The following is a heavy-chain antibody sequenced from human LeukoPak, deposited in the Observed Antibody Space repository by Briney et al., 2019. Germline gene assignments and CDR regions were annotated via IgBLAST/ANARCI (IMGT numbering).Heavy chain of an antibody. V-gene: IGHV4-34*01. J-gene: IGHJ4*02. Sequence: TSETLSLTCAVYGGSFSGYYWSWIRQPPGKGPEWIGEINHSGSTNYNPSLKSRVTISVDTSKNQFSLKLSSVTAADTSVYYCARRQKSYYYDSSGYYTPTSYFDYWGQGTLVTVSS. CDR1: GGSFSGYY. CDR3: ARRQKSYYYDSSGYYTPTSYFDY. D-gene: IGHD3-22*01. CDR2: INHSGST.